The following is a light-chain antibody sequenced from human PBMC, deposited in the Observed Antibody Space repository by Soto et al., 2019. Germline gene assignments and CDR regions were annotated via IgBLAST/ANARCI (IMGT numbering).Light chain of an antibody. Sequence: EIVLTQSPDTRSLSPGERATLSCRASQGIGNTYLAWYQQKPGQAPRLLIYGASFRATGIPDRFTGSGSGTDFTLTITRLEPEDFAVYYCQQFGGSSRTFGQGTKVDIK. J-gene: IGKJ1*01. V-gene: IGKV3-20*01. CDR3: QQFGGSSRT. CDR2: GAS. CDR1: QGIGNTY.